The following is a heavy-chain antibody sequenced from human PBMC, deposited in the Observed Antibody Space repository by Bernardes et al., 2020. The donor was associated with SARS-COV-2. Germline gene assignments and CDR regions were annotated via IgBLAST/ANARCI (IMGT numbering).Heavy chain of an antibody. D-gene: IGHD3-10*01. CDR2: INHSGST. J-gene: IGHJ6*03. CDR1: GGSFSGYY. Sequence: SESLSLTCAVYGGSFSGYYWRWIRQPPGKGLEWIGEINHSGSTNYNPSLKSRVTISVDTSKNQFSLKLSSVTAADTAVYYCARGRAPYYYGSGLGSSYYYYMDVWGKGTTVTVSS. V-gene: IGHV4-34*01. CDR3: ARGRAPYYYGSGLGSSYYYYMDV.